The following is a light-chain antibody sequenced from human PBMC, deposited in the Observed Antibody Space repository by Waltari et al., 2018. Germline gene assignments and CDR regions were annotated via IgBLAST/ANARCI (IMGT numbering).Light chain of an antibody. CDR3: QQYKTWPLT. J-gene: IGKJ4*01. CDR2: DTS. Sequence: EIVMTPSPATLSVSPGERVILSCWASQSLSSYLAWYQQKLGQAPRLLIYDTSTRATGTPIRFSGGVSGTEFTLTISSLQAEDFAVYYCQQYKTWPLTFGGGTKVEIK. CDR1: QSLSSY. V-gene: IGKV3-15*01.